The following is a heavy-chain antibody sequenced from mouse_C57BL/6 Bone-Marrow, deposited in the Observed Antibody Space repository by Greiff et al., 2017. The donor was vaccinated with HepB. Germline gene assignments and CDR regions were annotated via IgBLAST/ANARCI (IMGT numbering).Heavy chain of an antibody. V-gene: IGHV1-64*01. CDR1: GYTFTSYW. Sequence: QVQLQQPGAELVKPGASVKLSCKASGYTFTSYWMHWVKQRPGQGLEWIGMIHPNSGTTSYNQKFKGKATLTVDQSSSTAYMQLNSLTSEDSAVYYCARSYYDYDWFAYWGQGTLVTVSA. J-gene: IGHJ3*01. CDR2: IHPNSGTT. CDR3: ARSYYDYDWFAY. D-gene: IGHD2-4*01.